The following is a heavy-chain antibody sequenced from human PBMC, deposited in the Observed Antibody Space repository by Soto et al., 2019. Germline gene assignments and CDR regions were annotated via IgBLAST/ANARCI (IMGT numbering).Heavy chain of an antibody. J-gene: IGHJ6*02. V-gene: IGHV3-30-3*01. CDR2: ISYDGSNK. CDR1: GFTFSSYA. D-gene: IGHD1-1*01. Sequence: ESGGGVVQPGRSLRLSCAASGFTFSSYAMHWVRQAPGKGLEWVAVISYDGSNKYYADSVKGRFTISRDNSENTLYLQMNSLRAEDTAVYYCARDRLRYNWNDFPYYYYGMDVWGQGTTVTVSS. CDR3: ARDRLRYNWNDFPYYYYGMDV.